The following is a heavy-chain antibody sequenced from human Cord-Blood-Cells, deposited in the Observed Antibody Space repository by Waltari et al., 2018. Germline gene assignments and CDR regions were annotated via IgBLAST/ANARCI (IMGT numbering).Heavy chain of an antibody. CDR2: ISYDGNNK. CDR1: GFTFSSYA. V-gene: IGHV3-30-3*01. CDR3: ATAPSGYGADY. D-gene: IGHD5-12*01. J-gene: IGHJ4*02. Sequence: QVQLVESGGGVVQPGRSLRLSCAASGFTFSSYAMHWVRQAPGKGREWVAVISYDGNNKYCAESVKGRFTISRDNSKNTLYLQMNSLRAEDTAVYYCATAPSGYGADYWGQGTLVTVSS.